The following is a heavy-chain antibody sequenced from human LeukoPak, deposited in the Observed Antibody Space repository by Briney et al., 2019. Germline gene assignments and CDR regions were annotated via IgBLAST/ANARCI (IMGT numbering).Heavy chain of an antibody. J-gene: IGHJ4*02. D-gene: IGHD5-18*01. CDR3: AKDLRGYSYGLTDY. Sequence: GGSLRLSCAASGFTFSSYGMHWVRQAPGKGLGWVAVISYDGSDKYYADSVKGRFTISRDNSKNTLYLQMNSLRAEDTAVYYCAKDLRGYSYGLTDYWGQGTLVTVSS. CDR1: GFTFSSYG. V-gene: IGHV3-30*18. CDR2: ISYDGSDK.